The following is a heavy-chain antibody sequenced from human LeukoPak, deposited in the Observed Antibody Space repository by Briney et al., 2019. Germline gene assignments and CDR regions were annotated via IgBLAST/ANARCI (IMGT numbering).Heavy chain of an antibody. V-gene: IGHV3-23*01. CDR3: LTVRKYLRVGWHPNFAY. Sequence: GGSLRLSCAASGFTFRSFAMSWVRQAPGKGLGGVSTISGRSSITHYADSLKGRFTISRDNSKNTLYLQMNSLGVQGPGVYYCLTVRKYLRVGWHPNFAYWGQRTLVSVSS. J-gene: IGHJ4*02. CDR2: ISGRSSIT. D-gene: IGHD1-20*01. CDR1: GFTFRSFA.